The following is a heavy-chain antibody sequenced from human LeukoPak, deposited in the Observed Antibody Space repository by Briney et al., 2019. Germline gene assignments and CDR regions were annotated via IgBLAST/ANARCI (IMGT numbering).Heavy chain of an antibody. V-gene: IGHV2-5*02. CDR3: AHMSTMVRGVTYYFNY. CDR2: IYWDDDK. CDR1: GFSLRACGVG. J-gene: IGHJ4*02. D-gene: IGHD3-10*01. Sequence: SGPTLVNPTPTLTLTCTFSGFSLRACGVGVGWIRQPPAKALEWLALIYWDDDKRYSPSLKSRLTITKDTSKNQVVLTMTNMDPVDTATYYCAHMSTMVRGVTYYFNYWGQGTLVTVSS.